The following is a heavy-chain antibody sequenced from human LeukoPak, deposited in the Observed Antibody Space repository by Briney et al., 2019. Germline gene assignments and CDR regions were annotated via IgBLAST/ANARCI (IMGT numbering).Heavy chain of an antibody. V-gene: IGHV1-69*05. CDR3: ARGDNYYDSSGYYY. D-gene: IGHD3-22*01. CDR2: IIPIFGTA. Sequence: GASVKVSCKASGDTFSSYAISWVRQAPGQGLEWMGRIIPIFGTANYAQKFQGRVTITTDESTSTAYMELSSLRSEDTAVYYCARGDNYYDSSGYYYWGQGTLVTVSS. J-gene: IGHJ4*02. CDR1: GDTFSSYA.